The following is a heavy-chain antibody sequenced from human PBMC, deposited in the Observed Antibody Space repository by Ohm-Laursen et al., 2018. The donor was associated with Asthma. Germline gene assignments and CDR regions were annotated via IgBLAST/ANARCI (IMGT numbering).Heavy chain of an antibody. D-gene: IGHD1-26*01. CDR1: GFTHERYA. CDR2: FSLDSDRI. V-gene: IGHV3-9*01. CDR3: AKDTLVGATNSGSDAFDI. J-gene: IGHJ3*02. Sequence: SLRLSCAASGFTHERYAMHWVRQAPGKGLEWVSGFSLDSDRIGYADSVKGRFTISRDNSKNTLYLQMNSLRAEDTAVYYCAKDTLVGATNSGSDAFDIWGQGTLVTVSS.